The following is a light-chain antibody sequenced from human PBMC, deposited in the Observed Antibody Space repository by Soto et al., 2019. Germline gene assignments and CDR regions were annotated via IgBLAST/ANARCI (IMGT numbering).Light chain of an antibody. Sequence: QSALTQPASVSGSPGQSITISCIGSTNDIGAYDHVSWYQQYPDTAPKLIIYEAFKRPSGVSHRFSGSKSGNTASLTISRIQADDESAYYCSSYVSRNTRVFGTGTKVTVL. J-gene: IGLJ1*01. CDR3: SSYVSRNTRV. CDR2: EAF. V-gene: IGLV2-14*01. CDR1: TNDIGAYDH.